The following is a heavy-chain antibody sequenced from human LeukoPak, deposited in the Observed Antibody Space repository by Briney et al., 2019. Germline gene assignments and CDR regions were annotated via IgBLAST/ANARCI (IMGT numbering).Heavy chain of an antibody. Sequence: GVSLRLSCSASGFTFSSYAMYWVRQSPGKGLEYVSGISSNGGSTYYADSVKGRFTISRDNSKNTLYLQVSSLRAEDTAAYYCVKITSSSGGDYWGQGTLVTVSS. J-gene: IGHJ4*02. CDR1: GFTFSSYA. CDR3: VKITSSSGGDY. D-gene: IGHD6-19*01. V-gene: IGHV3-64D*09. CDR2: ISSNGGST.